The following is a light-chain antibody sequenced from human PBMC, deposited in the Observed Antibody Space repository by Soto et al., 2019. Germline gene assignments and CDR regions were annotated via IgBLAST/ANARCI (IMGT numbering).Light chain of an antibody. CDR2: HAS. CDR3: QQHSTWPWT. CDR1: QSVSSY. J-gene: IGKJ1*01. Sequence: EIVLTQSPATLSLSPGERTTLSCRASQSVSSYFAWYQQSPGQAPRLLIYHASNRATGIPARFSGSGSGTDFTLTSSSLEPEDFAVYYCQQHSTWPWTFGQGTKVEIK. V-gene: IGKV3-11*01.